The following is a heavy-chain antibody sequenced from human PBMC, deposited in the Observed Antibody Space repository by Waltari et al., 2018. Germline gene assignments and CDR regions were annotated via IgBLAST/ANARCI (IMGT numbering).Heavy chain of an antibody. CDR3: ATATRSGSYYSNWFDP. D-gene: IGHD3-10*01. CDR1: GYTLTELS. J-gene: IGHJ5*02. Sequence: QVQLVQSGAEVKKPGASVKVSCKVSGYTLTELSMHWVRKAPGKGLEWMGGFDPEDGETIYAQKFQGRVTMTEDTSTDTAYMELSSLRSEDTAVYYCATATRSGSYYSNWFDPWGQGTLVTVSS. CDR2: FDPEDGET. V-gene: IGHV1-24*01.